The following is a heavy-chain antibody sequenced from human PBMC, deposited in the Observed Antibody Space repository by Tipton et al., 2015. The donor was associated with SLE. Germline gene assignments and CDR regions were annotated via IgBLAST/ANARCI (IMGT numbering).Heavy chain of an antibody. CDR3: ARRGGWAHYYYYGMDV. D-gene: IGHD6-19*01. CDR2: IYYSGTT. CDR1: GGSINSRFYY. V-gene: IGHV4-39*07. Sequence: TLSLTCSVSGGSINSRFYYWGWVRQPPGKGLEWIGNIYYSGTTFYNPSLKSRVTISVDTSKNQFSLKLSSVTAADTAVYYCARRGGWAHYYYYGMDVWGQGTTVTVSS. J-gene: IGHJ6*02.